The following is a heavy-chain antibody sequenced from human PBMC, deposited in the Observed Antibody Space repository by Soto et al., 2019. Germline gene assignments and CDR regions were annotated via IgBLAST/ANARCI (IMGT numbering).Heavy chain of an antibody. D-gene: IGHD3-22*01. CDR1: GGSFSGYY. J-gene: IGHJ4*02. V-gene: IGHV4-34*01. CDR2: INHSGST. CDR3: ARGGYYYDSSGFAVDY. Sequence: SETLSLTCAVYGGSFSGYYWSWIRQPPGKGLEWIGEINHSGSTNYNPSLKSRVTISVDTSKNQFSLKLSSVTAADTAVYYCARGGYYYDSSGFAVDYWGQGTLVTVSS.